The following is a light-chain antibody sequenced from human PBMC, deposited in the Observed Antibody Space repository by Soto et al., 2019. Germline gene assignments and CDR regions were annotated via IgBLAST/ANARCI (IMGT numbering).Light chain of an antibody. J-gene: IGLJ2*01. CDR1: SSDVGSYDL. V-gene: IGLV2-23*02. CDR2: EVT. Sequence: QSVLTQSASVSGSPGQSITISCTGTSSDVGSYDLVSWYQQHPGKAPKLMIYEVTKRPSGVSNRFSGSKSGNTASLTISGLQAEDDADYYCCSYADPRSLVFGGGTKVTVL. CDR3: CSYADPRSLV.